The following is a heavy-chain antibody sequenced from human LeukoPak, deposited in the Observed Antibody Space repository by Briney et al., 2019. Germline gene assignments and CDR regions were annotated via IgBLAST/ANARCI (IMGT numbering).Heavy chain of an antibody. Sequence: GGSLRLSCAASGFTFSDYSMNWVRQAPGRGLEWAAVIWYDGSNKYYGDSRFTISRDNSKSTVYLQMNSLRAEDTAVYYCARAHSVKRIYYYYGMDLWGQGTTVTVSS. CDR3: ARAHSVKRIYYYYGMDL. D-gene: IGHD2-15*01. V-gene: IGHV3-33*01. J-gene: IGHJ6*02. CDR1: GFTFSDYS. CDR2: IWYDGSNK.